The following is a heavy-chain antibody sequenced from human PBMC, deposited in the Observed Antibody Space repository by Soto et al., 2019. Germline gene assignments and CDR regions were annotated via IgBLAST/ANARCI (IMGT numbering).Heavy chain of an antibody. CDR2: ISGSGGST. Sequence: GGSLRLSCASSGFPFSSYAMSWVRQAPGKGLEWVSAISGSGGSTYYADSVKGRFTISRDNSKNTLYLQMNSLRAEDTAVYYCAKDPRMRSSSLNWFDPWGQGTLVTVSS. V-gene: IGHV3-23*01. CDR1: GFPFSSYA. D-gene: IGHD6-13*01. CDR3: AKDPRMRSSSLNWFDP. J-gene: IGHJ5*02.